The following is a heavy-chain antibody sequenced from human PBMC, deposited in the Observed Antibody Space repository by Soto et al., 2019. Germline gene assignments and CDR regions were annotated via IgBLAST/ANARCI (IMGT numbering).Heavy chain of an antibody. CDR3: ARKDKSGYFNWFDT. J-gene: IGHJ5*02. V-gene: IGHV5-51*01. D-gene: IGHD3-22*01. Sequence: GESLKISCRTSGYKFTSSWISWGRQMPGKGLEWMGIIFPSDSDTRCSPSFQGQVTISADRSTSTVFLQWASLKASDTAVSFCARKDKSGYFNWFDTWGQGTLVTVSS. CDR2: IFPSDSDT. CDR1: GYKFTSSW.